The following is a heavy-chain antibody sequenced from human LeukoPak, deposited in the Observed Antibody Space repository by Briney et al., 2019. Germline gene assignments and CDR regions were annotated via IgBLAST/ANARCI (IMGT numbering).Heavy chain of an antibody. CDR2: INTNTGNP. D-gene: IGHD3-22*01. Sequence: ASVKVSCKASGYTFTGYYMHWVRQAPGQGLEWMGWINTNTGNPTYAQGFTGRFVFSLDTSVSTAYLQISSLKAEDTAVYYCATWTPYYYDSSGYYFDYWGQGTLVTVSS. J-gene: IGHJ4*02. CDR3: ATWTPYYYDSSGYYFDY. V-gene: IGHV7-4-1*02. CDR1: GYTFTGYY.